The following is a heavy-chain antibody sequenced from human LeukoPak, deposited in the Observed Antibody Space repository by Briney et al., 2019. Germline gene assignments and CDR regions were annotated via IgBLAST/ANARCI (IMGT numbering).Heavy chain of an antibody. Sequence: GGSLRLSCGASGFTFSNYGMHWVRQAPGKGLEWVAFISYDGSNRYYADSVKGRFTISRDNSKNTLFLQMNSLRVEDMAVYFCAKVPISIPRSYFFDSWGQGTLVTVSS. J-gene: IGHJ4*02. CDR1: GFTFSNYG. D-gene: IGHD3-9*01. V-gene: IGHV3-30*18. CDR2: ISYDGSNR. CDR3: AKVPISIPRSYFFDS.